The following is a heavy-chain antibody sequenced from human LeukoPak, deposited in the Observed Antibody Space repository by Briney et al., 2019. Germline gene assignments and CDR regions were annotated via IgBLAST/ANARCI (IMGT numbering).Heavy chain of an antibody. J-gene: IGHJ4*02. CDR3: TRYNNDHFDY. Sequence: PGRSLRLSCAASGFTFSSYAMHWVRQAPGKGLEWVAVISYDGSNKYYADSVKGRFTISRDNSKNTLYLQMNSLRAEDTAVCYCTRYNNDHFDYWGQGTLVTVSS. CDR1: GFTFSSYA. V-gene: IGHV3-30*04. CDR2: ISYDGSNK. D-gene: IGHD1-14*01.